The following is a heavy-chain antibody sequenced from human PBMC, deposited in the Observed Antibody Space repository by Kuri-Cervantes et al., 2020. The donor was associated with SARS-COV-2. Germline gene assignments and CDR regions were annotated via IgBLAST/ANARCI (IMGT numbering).Heavy chain of an antibody. CDR3: AREASTDCSGGSCYYKFDWYFDL. V-gene: IGHV1-69*13. CDR2: IIPIFGTA. J-gene: IGHJ2*01. D-gene: IGHD2-15*01. Sequence: SVNVSCKASGGTFSSYAISWVRQAPGQGLEWMGGIIPIFGTANYEQKFQGRVTITADESTSTAYMELSSLRSEDTAVYYCAREASTDCSGGSCYYKFDWYFDLWGRGTLVTVSS. CDR1: GGTFSSYA.